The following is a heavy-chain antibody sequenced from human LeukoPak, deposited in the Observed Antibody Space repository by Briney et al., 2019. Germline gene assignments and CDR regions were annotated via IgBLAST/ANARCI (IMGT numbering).Heavy chain of an antibody. D-gene: IGHD5-18*01. CDR3: ARRAPYSYEWSTLDY. CDR1: GGSISSYY. CDR2: IYYSGST. Sequence: PSETLSLTCTVSGGSISSYYWSWIRQRPGKGLEGVGYIYYSGSTNYNPSLKSRVTISVDTSKNQSSLKLSSVTAADTAVYYCARRAPYSYEWSTLDYWGQGTLATVSS. V-gene: IGHV4-59*08. J-gene: IGHJ4*02.